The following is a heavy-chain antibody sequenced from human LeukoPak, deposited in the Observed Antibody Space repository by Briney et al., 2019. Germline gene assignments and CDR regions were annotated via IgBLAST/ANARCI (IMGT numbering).Heavy chain of an antibody. CDR1: GYTFTDYY. CDR2: INPNSGGT. J-gene: IGHJ5*02. Sequence: ASVKVSCKASGYTFTDYYMHWVRQAPGQGLEWMGWINPNSGGTNYAQKFQGRVTMTRDTSISTAYTELSRLRSDDTAVYYCARDADIGYCSSTSCVEFDPWGQGTLVTVSS. D-gene: IGHD2-2*03. CDR3: ARDADIGYCSSTSCVEFDP. V-gene: IGHV1-2*02.